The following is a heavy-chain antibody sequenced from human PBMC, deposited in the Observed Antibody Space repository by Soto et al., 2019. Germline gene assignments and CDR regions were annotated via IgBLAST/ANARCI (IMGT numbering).Heavy chain of an antibody. CDR3: ARGRRQQQRPLYFDY. CDR2: INHSGST. CDR1: GGSFSGYY. D-gene: IGHD6-13*01. J-gene: IGHJ4*02. Sequence: SETLSLTCAVYGGSFSGYYWSWIRQPPGKGLEWIGEINHSGSTNYNPSLKSRVTISVDTSKNQFSLKLSSVTAADTAVYYCARGRRQQQRPLYFDYWGQGTLVTVSS. V-gene: IGHV4-34*01.